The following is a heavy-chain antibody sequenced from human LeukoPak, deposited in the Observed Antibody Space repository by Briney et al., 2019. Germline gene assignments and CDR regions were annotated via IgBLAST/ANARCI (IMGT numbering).Heavy chain of an antibody. V-gene: IGHV3-43D*03. Sequence: GGSLRLSCAASGFTFKDYAMHWVRQAPGKGLEWVALISWDSGNSYYADSVKGRYTIARDNSKNSLSLQMNSLRPEDTALYYCAKGPGAAVAKRYIQHWGQGTLVTVSS. CDR3: AKGPGAAVAKRYIQH. D-gene: IGHD6-19*01. J-gene: IGHJ1*01. CDR2: ISWDSGNS. CDR1: GFTFKDYA.